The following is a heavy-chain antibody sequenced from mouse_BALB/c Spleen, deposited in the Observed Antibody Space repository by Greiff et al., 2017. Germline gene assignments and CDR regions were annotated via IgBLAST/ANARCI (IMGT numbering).Heavy chain of an antibody. Sequence: VQLQQSGAELVRPGVSVKISCKGSGYTFTYYAMHWVKQSHAKSLEWIGVISTYYGDASYNQKFKGKATMTVDKSSSTAYMELARLTSEDSAIYYCARSGGGSGYYAMDYWGQGTSVTVSS. CDR2: ISTYYGDA. CDR3: ARSGGGSGYYAMDY. CDR1: GYTFTYYA. J-gene: IGHJ4*01. V-gene: IGHV1S137*01. D-gene: IGHD3-1*01.